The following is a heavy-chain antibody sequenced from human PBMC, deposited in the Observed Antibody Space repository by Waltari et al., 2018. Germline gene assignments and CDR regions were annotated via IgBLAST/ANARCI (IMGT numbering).Heavy chain of an antibody. J-gene: IGHJ4*02. CDR3: ARQGPYSSSSGSDY. CDR2: IYYSGST. Sequence: QLQLQESGPGLVKPSETLSLTCTVSGGSISSSSYYWGWIRQPPGKGLEWIGSIYYSGSTYHNPSLKSRVTISVDTSKNQFSLKLSSVTAADTAVYYCARQGPYSSSSGSDYWGQGTLVTVSS. CDR1: GGSISSSSYY. D-gene: IGHD6-6*01. V-gene: IGHV4-39*01.